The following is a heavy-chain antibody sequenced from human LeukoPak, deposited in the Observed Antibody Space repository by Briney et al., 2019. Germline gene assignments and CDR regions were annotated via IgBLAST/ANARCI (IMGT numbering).Heavy chain of an antibody. Sequence: PGGSLRLSCAASGFSFATYAMTWVRQAPGKGLEWVSAIADSGGVTYYADSVQGRFTISRDNSKSTLCLQMNSLRAEDTAVYYCAKQLGYCSDGSCYFPYWGQGTLVTVSS. CDR2: IADSGGVT. CDR1: GFSFATYA. D-gene: IGHD2-15*01. CDR3: AKQLGYCSDGSCYFPY. V-gene: IGHV3-23*01. J-gene: IGHJ4*02.